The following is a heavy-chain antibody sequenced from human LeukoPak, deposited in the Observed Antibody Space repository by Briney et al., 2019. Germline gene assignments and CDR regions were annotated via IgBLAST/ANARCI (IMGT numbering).Heavy chain of an antibody. Sequence: PGRSLRLSCAAPGFTFSSYGMHWVRQAPGKGLEWVAVIWYDGSNKYYADSVKGRFTISRDNSKNTLYLQMNSLRAEDTAVYYCARDPTITGTYGMDVWGQGTTVTVSS. D-gene: IGHD1-7*01. J-gene: IGHJ6*02. CDR1: GFTFSSYG. V-gene: IGHV3-33*01. CDR3: ARDPTITGTYGMDV. CDR2: IWYDGSNK.